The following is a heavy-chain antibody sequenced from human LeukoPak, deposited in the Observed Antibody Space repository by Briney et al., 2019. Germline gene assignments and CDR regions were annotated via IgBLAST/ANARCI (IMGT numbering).Heavy chain of an antibody. CDR2: INPSGGST. CDR3: ARVPYSGSHTGRYYFDY. V-gene: IGHV1-46*01. CDR1: GYTFTSYY. Sequence: AAAVKVSCKASGYTFTSYYMHWVRQAPGQGLEWMGIINPSGGSTSYAQKFQGRVTITRDTSTSTVYMELSSLRSEDTAVYYCARVPYSGSHTGRYYFDYWGQGTLVTVSS. J-gene: IGHJ4*02. D-gene: IGHD1-26*01.